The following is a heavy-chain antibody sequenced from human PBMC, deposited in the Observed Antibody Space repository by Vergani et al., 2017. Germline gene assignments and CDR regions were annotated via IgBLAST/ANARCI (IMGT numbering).Heavy chain of an antibody. CDR3: ARRETQWEFFTL. CDR2: IYPGDSDT. J-gene: IGHJ2*01. Sequence: EVQLVQSGAEVKKPGESLKISCKGSGYSFSDYWIAWVRQMPGKGLEWMGIIYPGDSDTRYSPSFQGQFTISVDKSISTAYLQWSSLKASDTAIYYCARRETQWEFFTLWGRGTLVTVSS. CDR1: GYSFSDYW. D-gene: IGHD1-26*01. V-gene: IGHV5-51*01.